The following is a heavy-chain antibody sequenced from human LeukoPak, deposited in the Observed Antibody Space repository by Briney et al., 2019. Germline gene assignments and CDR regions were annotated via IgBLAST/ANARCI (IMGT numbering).Heavy chain of an antibody. CDR3: ARLADYYDSSGYFIGYYYGMDV. CDR1: GYTFTGYY. CDR2: INPNSGGT. D-gene: IGHD3-22*01. V-gene: IGHV1-2*02. Sequence: ASVKVSCKASGYTFTGYYMHWVRQAPGQGLEWMGWINPNSGGTNYAQKFQGRVTMTRDTSISTAYMELSRLRSDDTAVYYCARLADYYDSSGYFIGYYYGMDVWGQGTTVTVSS. J-gene: IGHJ6*02.